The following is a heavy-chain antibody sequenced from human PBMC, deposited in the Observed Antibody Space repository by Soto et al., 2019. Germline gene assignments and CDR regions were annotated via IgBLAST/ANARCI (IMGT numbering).Heavy chain of an antibody. CDR1: GGSISSGDYY. CDR2: IYYSGST. V-gene: IGHV4-30-4*01. CDR3: ARITPGDSWVGITMVQPMGFDI. D-gene: IGHD3-10*01. Sequence: SETLSLTCTVSGGSISSGDYYWSWIRQPPGKGLEWIGYIYYSGSTYYNPSLKSRVTISVDTSKNQFSLKLSSVTAADTAVYYCARITPGDSWVGITMVQPMGFDIWGQGTMVTVSS. J-gene: IGHJ3*02.